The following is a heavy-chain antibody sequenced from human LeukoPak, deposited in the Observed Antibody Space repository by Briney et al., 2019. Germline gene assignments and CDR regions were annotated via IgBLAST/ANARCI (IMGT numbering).Heavy chain of an antibody. CDR2: ISASGLHK. D-gene: IGHD6-19*01. V-gene: IGHV3-23*01. CDR3: LRMVAGDS. Sequence: GGSLRLSCAVSGFTFSNYDMNWVRQAPGKGPEWVTTISASGLHKYYAYSAKGRFTITRDNSKNTLELQMNSHRVKNTAVYDVLRMVAGDSWGQRTLVTVSS. J-gene: IGHJ4*02. CDR1: GFTFSNYD.